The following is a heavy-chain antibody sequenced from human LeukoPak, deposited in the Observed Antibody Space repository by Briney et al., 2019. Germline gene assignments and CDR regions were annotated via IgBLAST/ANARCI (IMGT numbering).Heavy chain of an antibody. CDR3: AKAITMIVVVSAFDI. J-gene: IGHJ3*02. CDR2: ISSSSSYT. Sequence: GGSLRLSCAASGFTFSSYSMNWVRQAPGKGLEWVSSISSSSSYTYYADSVKGRFTISRDNSKNTLYLQMNSLRAEDTAVYYCAKAITMIVVVSAFDIWGQGTMVTVPS. V-gene: IGHV3-21*04. D-gene: IGHD3-22*01. CDR1: GFTFSSYS.